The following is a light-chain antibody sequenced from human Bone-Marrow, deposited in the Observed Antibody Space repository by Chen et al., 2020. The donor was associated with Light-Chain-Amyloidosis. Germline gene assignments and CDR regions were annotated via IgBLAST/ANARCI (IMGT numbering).Light chain of an antibody. J-gene: IGLJ3*02. CDR3: QSTDSTATYGV. CDR2: KDN. Sequence: SYELTQPPSVSVSPGQTSRLTCSGDALPKQYVYWFQQKPGQAPVLVMYKDNERPSGIPERFSGSSSGTTVTLTISRVQTEDEADYYCQSTDSTATYGVFGGGTQLTVL. CDR1: ALPKQY. V-gene: IGLV3-25*03.